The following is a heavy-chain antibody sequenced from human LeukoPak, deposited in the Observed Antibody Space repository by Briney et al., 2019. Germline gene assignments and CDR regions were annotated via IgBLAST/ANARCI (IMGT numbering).Heavy chain of an antibody. Sequence: SETLSLTCNVYGGSFSGYYWTWIRQSPGMGLEWIGEIILTGRTNYNPSLKSRVTISVDTSKNQFSLKLSSVTAADTAVYYCARGALRYFDWPTNYGMDVWGQGTTVTVSS. CDR2: IILTGRT. J-gene: IGHJ6*02. D-gene: IGHD3-9*01. CDR3: ARGALRYFDWPTNYGMDV. CDR1: GGSFSGYY. V-gene: IGHV4-34*09.